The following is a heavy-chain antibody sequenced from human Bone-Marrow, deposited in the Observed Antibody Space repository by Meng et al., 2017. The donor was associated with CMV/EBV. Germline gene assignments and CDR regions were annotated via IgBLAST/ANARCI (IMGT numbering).Heavy chain of an antibody. V-gene: IGHV3-21*01. CDR3: ARDFRSGWYYYGMDV. D-gene: IGHD6-19*01. CDR1: GFTFSSYS. J-gene: IGHJ6*02. Sequence: GGSLRLSCAASGFTFSSYSMNWVRQAPGKGLEWVPSISSSSSYIYYADSVKGRFTISRDNAKNSLYLQMNSLRAEDTAVYYCARDFRSGWYYYGMDVWGQGTTVTVSS. CDR2: ISSSSSYI.